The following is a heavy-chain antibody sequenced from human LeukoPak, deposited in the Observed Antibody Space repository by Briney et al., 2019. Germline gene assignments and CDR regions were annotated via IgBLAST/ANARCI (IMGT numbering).Heavy chain of an antibody. J-gene: IGHJ3*02. CDR2: IYPGDSDT. D-gene: IGHD6-6*01. CDR1: GYRFTSYW. Sequence: GASLEISFQGSGYRFTSYWIGWVRPMPGKGLEWMGIIYPGDSDTRYSPSFQGQVTISADKSISTDYLQWSSLKAADTAMYYCARQEQLVRGYAFDIWGQGTMVTVSS. V-gene: IGHV5-51*01. CDR3: ARQEQLVRGYAFDI.